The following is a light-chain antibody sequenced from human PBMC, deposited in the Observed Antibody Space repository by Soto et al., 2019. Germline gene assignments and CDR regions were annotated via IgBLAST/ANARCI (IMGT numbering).Light chain of an antibody. V-gene: IGLV2-14*03. CDR3: TSYTSSITDV. CDR1: SSDVGGYNF. J-gene: IGLJ1*01. Sequence: QSALTQPASVSGSPGQSITISCTGTSSDVGGYNFVSWYQHHPGKVPKLIIYDVTNRPSGISNRFSGSKSGNTASLTISGLQAEDEADDYCTSYTSSITDVFGTGTKVTVL. CDR2: DVT.